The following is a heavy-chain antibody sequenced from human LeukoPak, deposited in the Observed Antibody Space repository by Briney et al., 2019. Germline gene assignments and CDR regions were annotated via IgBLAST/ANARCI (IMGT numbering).Heavy chain of an antibody. CDR2: IWYDGSNI. Sequence: GRSLRLSGAVSGFMFSDYGMHWVRQAPGKGLEWVAAIWYDGSNIFYADSVKGRFTISRDNSKNALYLQMNSLRAEDTADYYCAKEGDRGEALYYYYMDVWGNGTTVTVSS. CDR3: AKEGDRGEALYYYYMDV. J-gene: IGHJ6*03. CDR1: GFMFSDYG. V-gene: IGHV3-33*06. D-gene: IGHD3-10*01.